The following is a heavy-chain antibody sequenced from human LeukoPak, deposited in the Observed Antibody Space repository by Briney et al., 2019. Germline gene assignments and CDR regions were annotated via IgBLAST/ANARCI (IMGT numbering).Heavy chain of an antibody. CDR2: ISSTSSTI. J-gene: IGHJ4*02. CDR1: GFTFSSYS. D-gene: IGHD3-10*01. V-gene: IGHV3-48*02. Sequence: GGSLRVSCAASGFTFSSYSMNRVRQAPGKGLEWVSYISSTSSTIYYADSVKGRFTISRDNAKNSLFLQMNSLRDDDAAVYFCARDYIWAYDYWGQGTLVTVSS. CDR3: ARDYIWAYDY.